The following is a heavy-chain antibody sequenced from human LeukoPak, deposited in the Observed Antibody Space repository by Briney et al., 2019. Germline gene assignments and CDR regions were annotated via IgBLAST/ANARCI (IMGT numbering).Heavy chain of an antibody. CDR1: GFTFSSYA. CDR3: ARSLENNWGSVSPDRKNDY. Sequence: GCSLRLSCTASGFTFSSYAMTWFRQAPGRGRTGVSSIFSIGRISEAGSLKGRFTISRDISKNTLYLQMDNLSADDTAIYYCARSLENNWGSVSPDRKNDYWGQGNLVTVSS. CDR2: IFSIGRI. J-gene: IGHJ4*02. D-gene: IGHD7-27*01. V-gene: IGHV3-23*05.